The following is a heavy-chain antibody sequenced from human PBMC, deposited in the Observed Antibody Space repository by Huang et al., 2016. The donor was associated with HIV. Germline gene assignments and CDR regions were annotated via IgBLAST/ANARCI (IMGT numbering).Heavy chain of an antibody. V-gene: IGHV2-5*02. CDR3: AHIGRLGDYYMDV. CDR2: IYWDDDK. D-gene: IGHD1-26*01. J-gene: IGHJ6*03. CDR1: GFSLNSKGVG. Sequence: QITLTESGPTLVKPTETLTLTCSFSGFSLNSKGVGVGWIRQPPGKALEWLALIYWDDDKRYMPSVRNKIIISRDTTKKQVVLTLTNVDRLDTGTYYCAHIGRLGDYYMDVWGNGTTVTVSS.